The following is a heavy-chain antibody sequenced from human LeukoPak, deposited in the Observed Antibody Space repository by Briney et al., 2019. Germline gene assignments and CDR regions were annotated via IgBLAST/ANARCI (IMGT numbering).Heavy chain of an antibody. Sequence: SVKVSCKASGGTFSRNDISWVRQAPGQGLEWMGGIMPLFGTAKDAQKFQGRVTITADKSTSTAYMELSSLRSEDTAVYYCASGRTDIVVVPATLRNYYFDYWGQGTLVTVSS. CDR2: IMPLFGTA. V-gene: IGHV1-69*06. CDR3: ASGRTDIVVVPATLRNYYFDY. J-gene: IGHJ4*02. CDR1: GGTFSRND. D-gene: IGHD2-2*01.